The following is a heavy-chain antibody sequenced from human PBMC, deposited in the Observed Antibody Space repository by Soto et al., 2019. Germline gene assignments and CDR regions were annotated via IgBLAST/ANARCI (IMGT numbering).Heavy chain of an antibody. Sequence: PSETLSLTCTVSAASISRSSNYWGWIRQPPGKGLEWIGSIYYSGSTYYNPSLKSRVTISVDTSKNQFSLKLRSVSAADTAVYYCARHVAPGAITWGQGTLVTVSS. CDR1: AASISRSSNY. CDR2: IYYSGST. V-gene: IGHV4-39*01. D-gene: IGHD2-2*02. J-gene: IGHJ5*02. CDR3: ARHVAPGAIT.